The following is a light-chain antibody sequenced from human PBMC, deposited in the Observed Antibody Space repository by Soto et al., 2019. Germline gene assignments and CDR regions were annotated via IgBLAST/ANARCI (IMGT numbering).Light chain of an antibody. J-gene: IGKJ1*01. V-gene: IGKV1-39*01. CDR3: QQSYSTPPCT. CDR1: QSIVTY. Sequence: DIQMNQSPSSLSASVGDRVTITCRASQSIVTYLNWYLQKPGKAPKLLIYAASNLQSGVPSRFSGSGSGTDFTLTISSLQPEDFATYFCQQSYSTPPCTFGQGTRVDIK. CDR2: AAS.